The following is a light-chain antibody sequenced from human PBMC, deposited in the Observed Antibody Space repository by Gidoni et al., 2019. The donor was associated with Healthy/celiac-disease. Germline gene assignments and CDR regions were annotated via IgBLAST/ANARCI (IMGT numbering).Light chain of an antibody. J-gene: IGKJ5*01. CDR1: QSVSSSY. Sequence: EIVLTQSPGTLSLSPGERATLSCRASQSVSSSYLALYQQKPGQAPRLLIDGASRRATGIPDRFSGSGSGTDFTLTISRLEPEDFAVYYCQQYGSPITFGQGTRLEIK. CDR3: QQYGSPIT. CDR2: GAS. V-gene: IGKV3-20*01.